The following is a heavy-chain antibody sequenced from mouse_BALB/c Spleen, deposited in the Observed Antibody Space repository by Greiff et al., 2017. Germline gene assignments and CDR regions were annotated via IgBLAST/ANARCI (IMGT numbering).Heavy chain of an antibody. CDR2: IYPGDGDT. CDR1: GYAFSSSW. D-gene: IGHD1-1*01. CDR3: AREVIYYYGSSYDYYAMDY. V-gene: IGHV1-82*01. J-gene: IGHJ4*01. Sequence: QVQLKQSGPELVKPGASVKISCKASGYAFSSSWMNWVKQRPGQGLEWIGRIYPGDGDTNYNGKFKGKATLTADKSSSTAYMQLSSLTSVDSAVYFCAREVIYYYGSSYDYYAMDYWGQGTSVTVSS.